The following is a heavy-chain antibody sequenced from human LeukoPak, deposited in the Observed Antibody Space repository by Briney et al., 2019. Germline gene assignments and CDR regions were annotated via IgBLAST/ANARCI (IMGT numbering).Heavy chain of an antibody. V-gene: IGHV4-34*01. D-gene: IGHD5-12*01. Sequence: SETLSLTCAVYGGSFSGYYWSWIRQPPGKGLEWIGEINHSGSTNYNPSLKSRVTISVDTSKNQFSLKLSSVTAADTAVYYCARDNGYGDLYFQHWGQGTLVTVSS. CDR2: INHSGST. CDR1: GGSFSGYY. CDR3: ARDNGYGDLYFQH. J-gene: IGHJ1*01.